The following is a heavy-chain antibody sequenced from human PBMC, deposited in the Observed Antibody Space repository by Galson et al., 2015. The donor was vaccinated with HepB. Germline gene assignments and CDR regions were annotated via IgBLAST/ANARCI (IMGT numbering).Heavy chain of an antibody. CDR3: TTVYTVRPGG. Sequence: SLRLSCAASGFTFSNAWMSWVRQAPGKGLEWVGRIKSNIDGGTTDYAAPVKGRFTISRDDSKNTLYLQMNSLKTEDTAVYYCTTVYTVRPGGWGQGTLVTVSS. V-gene: IGHV3-15*01. J-gene: IGHJ4*02. CDR2: IKSNIDGGTT. D-gene: IGHD3-10*01. CDR1: GFTFSNAW.